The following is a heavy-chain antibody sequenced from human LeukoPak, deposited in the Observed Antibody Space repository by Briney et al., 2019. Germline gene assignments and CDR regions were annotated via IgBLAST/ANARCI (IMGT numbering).Heavy chain of an antibody. CDR2: INHSGST. V-gene: IGHV4-34*01. J-gene: IGHJ6*03. CDR3: ARSLSYYYYYMDV. Sequence: PSETLSLTCAVYGGSFSGYYWSRIRQPPGKGLEWIGEINHSGSTNYNPSLKSRVTISVDTSKNQFSLKLSSVTAADTAVYYCARSLSYYYYYMDVWGKGTTVTVSS. CDR1: GGSFSGYY.